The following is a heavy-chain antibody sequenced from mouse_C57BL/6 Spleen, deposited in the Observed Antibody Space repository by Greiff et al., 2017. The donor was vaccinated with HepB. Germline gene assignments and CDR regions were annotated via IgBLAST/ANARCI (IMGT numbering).Heavy chain of an antibody. D-gene: IGHD1-1*02. CDR3: TTWYYFDY. V-gene: IGHV6-3*01. CDR1: GFTFSNYW. Sequence: EVQGVESGGGLVQPGGSMKLSCVASGFTFSNYWINWVRQSPEKGLEWVAQIRLKSDNYATHYAESVKGRFTISRDDSKSSVYLQMNNLRAEDTGIYYCTTWYYFDYWGQGTTLTVSS. J-gene: IGHJ2*01. CDR2: IRLKSDNYAT.